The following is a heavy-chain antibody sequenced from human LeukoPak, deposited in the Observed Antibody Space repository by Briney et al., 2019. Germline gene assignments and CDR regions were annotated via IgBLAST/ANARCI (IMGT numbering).Heavy chain of an antibody. CDR1: GFTVSSNY. CDR2: IYTSGNT. Sequence: GGSLRLSCAASGFTVSSNYMNWVRQAPGKGLEWVSVIYTSGNTYYADSVKGRFTISRDISKNTLYLQMNSLRAEDTAVYYCAKDSRPLDYWGQGTLVTVSS. D-gene: IGHD6-6*01. CDR3: AKDSRPLDY. V-gene: IGHV3-66*01. J-gene: IGHJ4*02.